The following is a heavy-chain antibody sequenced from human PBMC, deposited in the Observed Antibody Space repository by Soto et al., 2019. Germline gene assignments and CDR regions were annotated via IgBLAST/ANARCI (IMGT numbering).Heavy chain of an antibody. Sequence: EVQLVESGGGLVQPGGSLRLSCAASGFTFSNYEMNWVRQAPGKGLEWVSYISSSGSVIYYADSVKGRFTISRDNAKNSLYLQMNSLRAEDTAVYYCVKQGRIQLWWGQGTLVTVSS. V-gene: IGHV3-48*03. CDR3: VKQGRIQLW. CDR2: ISSSGSVI. J-gene: IGHJ4*02. CDR1: GFTFSNYE. D-gene: IGHD5-18*01.